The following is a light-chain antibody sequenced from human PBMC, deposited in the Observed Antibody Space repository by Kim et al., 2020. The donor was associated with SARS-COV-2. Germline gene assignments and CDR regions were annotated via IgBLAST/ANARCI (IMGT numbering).Light chain of an antibody. V-gene: IGKV1-39*01. CDR2: AAS. CDR1: QSISTH. J-gene: IGKJ5*01. Sequence: SVGDRVFITCRTSQSISTHLEWDRQKPRKAPELLIYAASILQTGVPSRFSGSGSGTEFTLTIRALKPGDSATYFCQQGYSSPQITFGQGTRLEIK. CDR3: QQGYSSPQIT.